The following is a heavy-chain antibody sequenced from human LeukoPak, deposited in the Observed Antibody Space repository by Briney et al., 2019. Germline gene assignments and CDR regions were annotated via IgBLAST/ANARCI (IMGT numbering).Heavy chain of an antibody. CDR1: GYTFTSYG. CDR3: ARDSPSDKKGILTGYPFHHFDY. J-gene: IGHJ4*02. Sequence: ASVKVSCKASGYTFTSYGISWVRQAPGQGREWRGWISAYNGNTNYAQKLQGRVTMTTDTATSTAYMELRSLRSDDTAVYYCARDSPSDKKGILTGYPFHHFDYWGQGTLVTVSS. CDR2: ISAYNGNT. V-gene: IGHV1-18*01. D-gene: IGHD3-9*01.